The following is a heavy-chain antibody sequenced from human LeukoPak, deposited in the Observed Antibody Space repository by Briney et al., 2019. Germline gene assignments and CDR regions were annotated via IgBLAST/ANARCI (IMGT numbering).Heavy chain of an antibody. J-gene: IGHJ4*02. D-gene: IGHD1-1*01. CDR1: GFTFSSYS. CDR3: AKGGTHFYYFDY. V-gene: IGHV3-21*04. CDR2: ISSSSSYI. Sequence: GGSLRLSCAASGFTFSSYSMNWVRQAPGKGLEWVSSISSSSSYIYYADSVKGRFTISRDNSKNTLYLQMNSLRAEDTAVYYCAKGGTHFYYFDYWGQGTLVTVSS.